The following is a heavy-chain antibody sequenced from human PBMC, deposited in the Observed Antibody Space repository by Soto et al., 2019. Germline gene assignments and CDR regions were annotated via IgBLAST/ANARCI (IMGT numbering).Heavy chain of an antibody. Sequence: SETLSLTCTVSGGSISSYYWSWIRQPPGKGLEWIGYIYYSGSTNYNPSLKSRVTISVDTSKNQFSLKLSSVTAADTAVYYCARYGWGRYQRFALPGQRTPVLVSS. CDR3: ARYGWGRYQRFAL. D-gene: IGHD3-10*01. V-gene: IGHV4-59*01. CDR2: IYYSGST. J-gene: IGHJ5*02. CDR1: GGSISSYY.